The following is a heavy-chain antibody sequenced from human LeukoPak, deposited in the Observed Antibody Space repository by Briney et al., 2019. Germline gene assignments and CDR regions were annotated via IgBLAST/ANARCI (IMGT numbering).Heavy chain of an antibody. J-gene: IGHJ6*03. V-gene: IGHV3-21*04. D-gene: IGHD3-16*02. CDR2: ISSSSSYI. CDR1: GFTFSSYS. Sequence: AGGSLRLSCAASGFTFSSYSMNWVRQAPGKGLEWVSSISSSSSYIYYADSVKGRFTISRDNSKNTLYLQMNSLRAEDTAVYYCARDSLITFGGVIVGYYMDVWGKGTTVTISS. CDR3: ARDSLITFGGVIVGYYMDV.